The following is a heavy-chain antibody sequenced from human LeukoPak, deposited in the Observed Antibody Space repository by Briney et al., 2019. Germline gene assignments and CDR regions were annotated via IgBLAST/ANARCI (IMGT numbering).Heavy chain of an antibody. CDR2: IKQDGSGK. Sequence: GGSLRLSCAASGFTFSSYWMSWVRQAPRKGLQWVASIKQDGSGKYYVDSVKGRFTISRDNAKNSLYLQMNSLRAEDTAVYYCASTPRYCSGGSCYSVYFQHWGQGTLVTVSS. V-gene: IGHV3-7*01. D-gene: IGHD2-15*01. CDR1: GFTFSSYW. CDR3: ASTPRYCSGGSCYSVYFQH. J-gene: IGHJ1*01.